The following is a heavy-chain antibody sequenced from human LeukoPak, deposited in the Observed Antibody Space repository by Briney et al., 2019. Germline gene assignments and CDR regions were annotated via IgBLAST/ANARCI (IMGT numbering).Heavy chain of an antibody. CDR2: IKNDGSRT. J-gene: IGHJ5*02. CDR1: GFTFSGYW. Sequence: PGGSLILSCAAPGFTFSGYWMHWVRQAPGKGLVWVARIKNDGSRTTYADSVKGRFTISRDNAKNTLYLHMNSLRVEDTAVYYCAKSDWFDPWGQGTLVTVSS. CDR3: AKSDWFDP. V-gene: IGHV3-74*01.